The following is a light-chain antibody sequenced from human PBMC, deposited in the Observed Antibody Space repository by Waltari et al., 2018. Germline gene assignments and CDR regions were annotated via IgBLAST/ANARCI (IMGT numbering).Light chain of an antibody. Sequence: QSTLTQPPSVSGAPGQRVTISCVWGSSNIGSHYDVPWYQQIPGKAPKLLIFGNNNRPSGVPARFSGSKSGTSASLAITGLQADDEADYYCQSFDIRLTAWVFGGGTKVIVL. V-gene: IGLV1-40*01. CDR3: QSFDIRLTAWV. J-gene: IGLJ3*02. CDR2: GNN. CDR1: SSNIGSHYD.